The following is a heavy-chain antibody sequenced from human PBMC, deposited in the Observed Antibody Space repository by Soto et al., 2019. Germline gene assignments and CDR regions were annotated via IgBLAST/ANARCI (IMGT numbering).Heavy chain of an antibody. Sequence: ASVKVSCKASGYTFTGYYMHWVRQAPGQGLEWMGWINPNSGGTKYAQKFQGRVTMTRDTSISTAYMELSRLRSDDTAVYYCAREAGYSSSWYWFDPWGQGTLVTVSS. CDR1: GYTFTGYY. V-gene: IGHV1-2*02. CDR3: AREAGYSSSWYWFDP. J-gene: IGHJ5*02. CDR2: INPNSGGT. D-gene: IGHD6-13*01.